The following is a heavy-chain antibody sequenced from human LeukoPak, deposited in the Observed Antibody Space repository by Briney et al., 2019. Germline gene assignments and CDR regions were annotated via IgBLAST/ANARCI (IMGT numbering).Heavy chain of an antibody. CDR3: ATLGVPAAPYYFDY. D-gene: IGHD2-2*01. Sequence: GGSLRLSCAASGFTFSSYWMSWVRQAPGKGLQRLANIKQDGSEKYYVDSVKGRFTISRDNAKNSLYLQMNSLRAEDTAVYYCATLGVPAAPYYFDYWGQGTLVTVSS. V-gene: IGHV3-7*03. CDR1: GFTFSSYW. CDR2: IKQDGSEK. J-gene: IGHJ4*02.